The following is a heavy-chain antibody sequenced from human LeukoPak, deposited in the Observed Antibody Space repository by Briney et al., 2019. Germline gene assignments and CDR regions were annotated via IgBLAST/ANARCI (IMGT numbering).Heavy chain of an antibody. J-gene: IGHJ5*02. CDR3: ARDSPYYDILTGYSPNNWFDP. CDR1: GGSISSYY. V-gene: IGHV4-59*01. D-gene: IGHD3-9*01. Sequence: SETLSLTCTVSGGSISSYYWSWIRQPPGKGLEWIGYIYYSGSTNYNPSLKSRVTISVDTSKNQFSLKLSSVTAADTAVYYCARDSPYYDILTGYSPNNWFDPWGQGTLVTVSS. CDR2: IYYSGST.